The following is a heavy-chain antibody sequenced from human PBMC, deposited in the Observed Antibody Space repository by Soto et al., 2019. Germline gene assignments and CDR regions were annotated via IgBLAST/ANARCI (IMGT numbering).Heavy chain of an antibody. V-gene: IGHV3-53*01. D-gene: IGHD2-21*02. CDR1: GFVVSSKY. Sequence: EVQLVESGGGLIQPGGSLRLSCAASGFVVSSKYMSWVRQAPGKGLEWVSVIYSGGSTYYSDSVKGRLTISRDNSKSTLYLQMNSLRAEDTAVYYCATGVTTAGDYYGMDVWGQGTTVTVSS. J-gene: IGHJ6*02. CDR3: ATGVTTAGDYYGMDV. CDR2: IYSGGST.